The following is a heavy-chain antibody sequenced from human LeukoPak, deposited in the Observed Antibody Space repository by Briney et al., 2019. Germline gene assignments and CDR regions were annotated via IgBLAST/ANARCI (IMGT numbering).Heavy chain of an antibody. J-gene: IGHJ4*02. CDR3: ARGRLELRD. Sequence: SETLSLTCAVSGYSISSGYYWGWIRQPPGKGLEWVGSINHSGSTNYNPSLKSRVTISVDTSKNQFSLKLSSVTAADTAVYYCARGRLELRDWGQGTLVIVSS. D-gene: IGHD1-7*01. CDR2: INHSGST. V-gene: IGHV4-38-2*01. CDR1: GYSISSGYY.